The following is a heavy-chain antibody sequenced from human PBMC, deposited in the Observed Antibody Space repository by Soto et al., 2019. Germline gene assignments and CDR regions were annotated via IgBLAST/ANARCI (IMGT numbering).Heavy chain of an antibody. Sequence: GGSLRLSCAASGFTFSSYAMSWVRQAPGKGLEWVSAISGSGGSTYYADSVKGRFTISRDNSKNTLYLQMNSLRAEDTAVYYCAKDPLDCSGGSCYWFDPWGQGTLVTVSS. CDR2: ISGSGGST. D-gene: IGHD2-15*01. J-gene: IGHJ5*02. CDR1: GFTFSSYA. V-gene: IGHV3-23*01. CDR3: AKDPLDCSGGSCYWFDP.